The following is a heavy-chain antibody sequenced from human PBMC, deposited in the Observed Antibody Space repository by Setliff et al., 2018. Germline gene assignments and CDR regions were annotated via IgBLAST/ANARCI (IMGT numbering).Heavy chain of an antibody. V-gene: IGHV1-2*02. CDR2: INPNSGGT. CDR1: AYSFTDYY. D-gene: IGHD3-10*01. J-gene: IGHJ4*02. Sequence: ASVKVSCKTSAYSFTDYYIQWVRQAPGQGLEWMGWINPNSGGTKYSPKFQGRVAMTRDTSVTTAFLELSGLTYDDTAVYYCARLVRYCSKTACQRISGEEVWGQGTLVTVSS. CDR3: ARLVRYCSKTACQRISGEEV.